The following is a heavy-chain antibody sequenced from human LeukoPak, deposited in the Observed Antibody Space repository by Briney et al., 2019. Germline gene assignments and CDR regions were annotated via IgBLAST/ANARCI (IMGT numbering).Heavy chain of an antibody. Sequence: SETLSLTCTVSGSSISSAHYWGWIRQSPGKGLEWIGSMYHSGATYYNPSLKGRVTISVDTSKNQFSLKLSSVTAADTAVYYCAKIVTAGYYYFGSWGQGTLVTVSS. CDR3: AKIVTAGYYYFGS. D-gene: IGHD2/OR15-2a*01. CDR1: GSSISSAHY. CDR2: MYHSGAT. V-gene: IGHV4-38-2*02. J-gene: IGHJ4*02.